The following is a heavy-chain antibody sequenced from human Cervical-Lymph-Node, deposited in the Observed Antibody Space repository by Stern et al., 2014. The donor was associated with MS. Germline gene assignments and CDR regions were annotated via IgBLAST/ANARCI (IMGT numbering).Heavy chain of an antibody. J-gene: IGHJ4*02. Sequence: VQLVESGGGVVQPGRSLRLSCAASGFTFSSYAMHWVRQAPGKGLEWVAVISYDGSNKYYADSVKGRFTISRDNSKNTLYLQMNSLRAEDTAVYYCARDSGSGSRPHYYFDYWGQGTLVTVSS. CDR3: ARDSGSGSRPHYYFDY. V-gene: IGHV3-30*04. D-gene: IGHD3-10*01. CDR1: GFTFSSYA. CDR2: ISYDGSNK.